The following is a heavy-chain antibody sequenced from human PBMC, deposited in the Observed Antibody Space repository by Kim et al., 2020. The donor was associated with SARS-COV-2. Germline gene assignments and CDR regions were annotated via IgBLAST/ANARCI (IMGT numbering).Heavy chain of an antibody. CDR3: AKDSGNYYVQTQHFDY. V-gene: IGHV3-23*01. J-gene: IGHJ4*02. CDR2: ITSSGGST. Sequence: GGSLRLSCGASGFTFSNYAMSWVRQAPGKGLEWVSVITSSGGSTYYADSVKGRFIISRDNSKNTLYLQMNTLRAEDTAVYYCAKDSGNYYVQTQHFDYWGQGTLVTVSS. D-gene: IGHD1-26*01. CDR1: GFTFSNYA.